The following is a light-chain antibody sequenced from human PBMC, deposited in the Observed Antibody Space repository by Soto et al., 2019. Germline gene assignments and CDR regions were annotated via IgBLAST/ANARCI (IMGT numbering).Light chain of an antibody. J-gene: IGKJ1*01. CDR2: KAS. CDR3: QHYNSYPEA. CDR1: QSISSW. V-gene: IGKV1-5*03. Sequence: DIQMTQSPSTLSASVGDRVNITCRASQSISSWLAWYQQKPGKDPQLLIYKASTLQSGVPSRFSGSGSGTEFNLTISRLQTDDFATYYCQHYNSYPEAFGQGTKVEIK.